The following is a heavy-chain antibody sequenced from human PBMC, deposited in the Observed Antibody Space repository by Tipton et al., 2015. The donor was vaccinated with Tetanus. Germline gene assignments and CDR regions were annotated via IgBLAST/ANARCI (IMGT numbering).Heavy chain of an antibody. D-gene: IGHD1-26*01. CDR2: ISSTSSYI. V-gene: IGHV3-21*01. CDR3: AREFRRGGSYQTEALDV. Sequence: SLRLSCEVSGFVFSSYTMNWVRQAPGKGLEWVSSISSTSSYIYYADSLTGRITISRDNAKNSLYLQMNSLRAEDTAVYYCAREFRRGGSYQTEALDVWGQGTLVTVSS. J-gene: IGHJ3*01. CDR1: GFVFSSYT.